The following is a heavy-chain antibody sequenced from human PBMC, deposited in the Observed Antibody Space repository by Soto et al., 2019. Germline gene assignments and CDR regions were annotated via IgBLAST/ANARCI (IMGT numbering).Heavy chain of an antibody. CDR1: GFTFSSYS. J-gene: IGHJ3*02. D-gene: IGHD3-9*01. Sequence: PGGSLGLSCAASGFTFSSYSMNWVRQAPGKGLEWVSSISSSSSYIYYADSVKGRFTISRDNAKNSLYLQMNSLRAEDTAVYYCARVLRYFDWLLPNTPDAFDIWGQGTMVTV. CDR2: ISSSSSYI. V-gene: IGHV3-21*01. CDR3: ARVLRYFDWLLPNTPDAFDI.